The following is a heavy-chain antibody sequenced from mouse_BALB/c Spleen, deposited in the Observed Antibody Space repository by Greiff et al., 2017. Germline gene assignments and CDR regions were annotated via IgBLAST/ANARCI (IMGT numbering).Heavy chain of an antibody. J-gene: IGHJ3*01. V-gene: IGHV5-9-4*01. CDR1: GFTFSSYA. Sequence: EVQLVESGGGLVKPGGSLKLSCAASGFTFSSYAMSWVRQSPEKRLEWVAEISSGGSYTYYPDTVTGRFTISRDNAKNNLYLQMSSLKSEDTAMYYCARGEKYGTFAYWGQGTLVTVSA. CDR3: ARGEKYGTFAY. CDR2: ISSGGSYT. D-gene: IGHD2-10*02.